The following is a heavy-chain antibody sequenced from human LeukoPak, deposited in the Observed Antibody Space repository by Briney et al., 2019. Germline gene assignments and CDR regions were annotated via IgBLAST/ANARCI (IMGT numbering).Heavy chain of an antibody. J-gene: IGHJ4*02. CDR1: GGSFSGYY. D-gene: IGHD3-22*01. V-gene: IGHV4-34*01. Sequence: SETLSLTCAVYGGSFSGYYWSWIRQPPGKGLEGIGEINHSGSTNYNPSLKSRVTMSVDTSKNQFSLKLSSVTAADTAVYYCARGDGYYYDSSGYYLVWGQGTLVTVSS. CDR3: ARGDGYYYDSSGYYLV. CDR2: INHSGST.